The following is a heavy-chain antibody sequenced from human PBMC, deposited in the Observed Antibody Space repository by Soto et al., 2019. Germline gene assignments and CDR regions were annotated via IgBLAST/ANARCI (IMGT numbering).Heavy chain of an antibody. CDR2: INHSGST. CDR3: ALILTGTPHDFDI. CDR1: GGAFSGYY. D-gene: IGHD3-9*01. J-gene: IGHJ3*02. Sequence: PSENLSLTFAVYGGAFSGYYWSWIRQPPGKVLEWIGEINHSGSTNYNPSLKSRVTISVDTSKNQFSLKLSSVTAADTAVYYCALILTGTPHDFDIWGQGTMVP. V-gene: IGHV4-34*01.